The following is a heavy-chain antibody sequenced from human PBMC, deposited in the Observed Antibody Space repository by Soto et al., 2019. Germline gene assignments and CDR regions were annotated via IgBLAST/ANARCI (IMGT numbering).Heavy chain of an antibody. CDR2: IHYNGNT. CDR1: GDSVSGGSFD. J-gene: IGHJ4*02. CDR3: VRLVSFGGDEDC. D-gene: IGHD2-21*02. V-gene: IGHV4-61*01. Sequence: QVQLQESGPGLVKPSETLSLTCTVSGDSVSGGSFDWSWIRQPPGKGLEWIGYIHYNGNTNYNPSLKSRVTMSMDTSRNQFSLNLMSVTAADTAIYYCVRLVSFGGDEDCWGPGIPVAVS.